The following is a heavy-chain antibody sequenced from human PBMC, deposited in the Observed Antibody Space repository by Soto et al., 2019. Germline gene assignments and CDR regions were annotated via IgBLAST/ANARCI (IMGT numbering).Heavy chain of an antibody. CDR1: GGSFSGYY. Sequence: TSETLSLTCAVYGGSFSGYYWSWIRQPPGKGLEWIGEINHSGSTNYNPSLKSRVTISVDTSKNQFSLKLSSVTAADTAVYYCARGIVVVPAARYYYYYYMDVWGKGTTVTVSS. CDR2: INHSGST. D-gene: IGHD2-2*01. J-gene: IGHJ6*03. V-gene: IGHV4-34*01. CDR3: ARGIVVVPAARYYYYYYMDV.